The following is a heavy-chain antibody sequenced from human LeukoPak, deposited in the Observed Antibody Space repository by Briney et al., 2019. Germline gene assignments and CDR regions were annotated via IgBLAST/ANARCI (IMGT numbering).Heavy chain of an antibody. CDR3: AGDSGNSYDSLLSFDF. V-gene: IGHV3-7*01. CDR2: INQDGSEK. D-gene: IGHD4-23*01. J-gene: IGHJ4*02. CDR1: GFTFTNYW. Sequence: PGGSLRLSCAASGFTFTNYWMGWVRQAPGKGLEWVANINQDGSEKYYVDSVKGRFTISRDNAKNSLYLQMNSLRAEDTAVYYCAGDSGNSYDSLLSFDFWGQGTLVTVSS.